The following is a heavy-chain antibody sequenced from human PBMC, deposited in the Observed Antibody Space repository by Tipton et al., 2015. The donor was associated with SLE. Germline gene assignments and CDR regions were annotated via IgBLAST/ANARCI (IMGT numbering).Heavy chain of an antibody. V-gene: IGHV5-51*01. D-gene: IGHD6-6*01. CDR2: IYPGDSDT. Sequence: VQLVQSGAEVKKPGESLKISCKGSGYSFTNYWIGWVRQMPGKGLEWMGIIYPGDSDTRYSPSFQGQVTISADKSISTAYLQWSSLKASDTAMYYCARAPVAARPEGVFDYWGQGTLVTVSS. CDR3: ARAPVAARPEGVFDY. CDR1: GYSFTNYW. J-gene: IGHJ4*02.